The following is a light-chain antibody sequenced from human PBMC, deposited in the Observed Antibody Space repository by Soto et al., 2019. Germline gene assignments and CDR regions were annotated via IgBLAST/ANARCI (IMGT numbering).Light chain of an antibody. J-gene: IGLJ1*01. CDR2: FNN. V-gene: IGLV1-44*01. CDR3: AAWDDVLNGYV. Sequence: QPVLTQPPSASGTPGQRVTISCSGSSSNIGSSVVHWYHQLPGTAPKLLIYFNNQGPSGVPDRFSVSKSGTSASLAISGLQSDDEADYYCAAWDDVLNGYVFGTWTKLTVL. CDR1: SSNIGSSV.